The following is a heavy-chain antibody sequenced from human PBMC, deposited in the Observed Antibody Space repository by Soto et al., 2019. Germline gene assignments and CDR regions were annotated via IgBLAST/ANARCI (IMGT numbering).Heavy chain of an antibody. CDR3: ARDGDSSGWYNWFDP. CDR2: ISSSSSTI. CDR1: GFTFSSSS. J-gene: IGHJ5*02. D-gene: IGHD6-19*01. Sequence: EVQLVESGGGLVQPGGSLRLSCAASGFTFSSSSMNWVRQAPGKGLEWVSYISSSSSTIYYADSVKGRFTISRDNAKNSLYLQMNSLRDEDTAVYYCARDGDSSGWYNWFDPWGQGTRVTVSS. V-gene: IGHV3-48*02.